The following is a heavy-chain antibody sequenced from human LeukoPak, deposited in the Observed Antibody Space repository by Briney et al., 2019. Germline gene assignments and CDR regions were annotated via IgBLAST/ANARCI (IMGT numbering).Heavy chain of an antibody. CDR1: GFTVSSYE. V-gene: IGHV3-48*03. Sequence: GGSLRLSCAASGFTVSSYEIKWVRQAPGKGLEWVSYISGSGNIIYYADSVQGRFTISRDNAKNSLYLQMNSLRAEDTAVYYCARGPVYSSSWVGRGYYFDYWGQGTLVTVSS. CDR2: ISGSGNII. J-gene: IGHJ4*02. D-gene: IGHD6-13*01. CDR3: ARGPVYSSSWVGRGYYFDY.